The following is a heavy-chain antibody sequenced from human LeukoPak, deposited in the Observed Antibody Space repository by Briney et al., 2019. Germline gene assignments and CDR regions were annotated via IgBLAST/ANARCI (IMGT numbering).Heavy chain of an antibody. D-gene: IGHD3-10*01. CDR2: INPDSGGT. Sequence: ASVKVSCKASGYTFTGSYMHWVRQAPGQGLGWMGWINPDSGGTNYAQKFPGWVTMTRDTSISTAYMELSRLRSDDTAVYYCARGLNYYGSGSYRDWFDPWGEGTLVTVSS. V-gene: IGHV1-2*04. J-gene: IGHJ5*02. CDR3: ARGLNYYGSGSYRDWFDP. CDR1: GYTFTGSY.